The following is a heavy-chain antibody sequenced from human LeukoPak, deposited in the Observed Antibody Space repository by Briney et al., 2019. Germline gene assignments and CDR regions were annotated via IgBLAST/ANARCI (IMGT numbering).Heavy chain of an antibody. V-gene: IGHV3-7*01. CDR3: ARNLRPGSSYGYYYGMDV. J-gene: IGHJ6*02. CDR1: GFTFSSYW. D-gene: IGHD3-10*01. CDR2: INQDGGEK. Sequence: GSLRLSCAASGFTFSSYWMSWVRQAPGKGLEWVANINQDGGEKYYVDSVKGRFTISRDNAKNSLYLQMNSLRAEDTAVYYCARNLRPGSSYGYYYGMDVWGQGTTVTVSS.